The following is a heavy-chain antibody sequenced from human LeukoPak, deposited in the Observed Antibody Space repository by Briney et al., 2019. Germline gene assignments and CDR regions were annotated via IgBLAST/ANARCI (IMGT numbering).Heavy chain of an antibody. CDR2: INWNGGST. D-gene: IGHD3-22*01. CDR1: RFTFDDYG. V-gene: IGHV3-20*04. CDR3: ARDYYDSSGYWVFDI. Sequence: GGSLRLSCAASRFTFDDYGMSWVRQAPGKGLEWVSGINWNGGSTGYADSVKGRFTISRDNAKNSLYLQMNSLRAEDTALYYCARDYYDSSGYWVFDIWGQGTMVTVSS. J-gene: IGHJ3*02.